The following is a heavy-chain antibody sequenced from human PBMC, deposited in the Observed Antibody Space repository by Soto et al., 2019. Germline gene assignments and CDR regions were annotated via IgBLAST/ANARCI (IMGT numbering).Heavy chain of an antibody. J-gene: IGHJ6*02. CDR3: ARAPLYYDFWSGSYYYGMDV. Sequence: ASVKVSCKASGYTFTSYGISWVRQAPGQGLEWMGWISAYNGNTNYAQKLQGRVTMTTDTSTSTAYMELRSLRSDDTAVYYCARAPLYYDFWSGSYYYGMDVWGQGTTVTVSS. D-gene: IGHD3-3*01. CDR1: GYTFTSYG. V-gene: IGHV1-18*01. CDR2: ISAYNGNT.